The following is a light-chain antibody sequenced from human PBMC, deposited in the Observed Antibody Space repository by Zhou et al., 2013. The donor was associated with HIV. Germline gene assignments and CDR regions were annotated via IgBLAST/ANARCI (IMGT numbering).Light chain of an antibody. CDR1: QSITSH. V-gene: IGKV1-5*01. CDR3: QQYNSYST. Sequence: DIQMTQSPSTLSASVGDRVTITCRASQSITSHLHWYQQKPGKAPNLLIYGASSLQTGVPSRFSGSGSGTEFTLTISSLQPDDFATYYCQQYNSYSTFGQGTKLEIK. J-gene: IGKJ2*01. CDR2: GAS.